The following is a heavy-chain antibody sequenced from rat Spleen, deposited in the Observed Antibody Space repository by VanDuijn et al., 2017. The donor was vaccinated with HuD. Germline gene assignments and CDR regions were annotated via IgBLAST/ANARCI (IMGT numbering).Heavy chain of an antibody. CDR1: GFSLTSYN. Sequence: QVQLKESGPGLVQPSQTLSLTCTVSGFSLTSYNVHWVRQSTGKGLEWLGLIWTGGNTGYNSALRSRLSITRDTSKSQVFLEMSSLQTEETAMYVCVRSLYYSGGGFVYWGQGVMVTVSS. J-gene: IGHJ2*01. CDR2: IWTGGNT. CDR3: VRSLYYSGGGFVY. V-gene: IGHV2-30*01. D-gene: IGHD1-1*01.